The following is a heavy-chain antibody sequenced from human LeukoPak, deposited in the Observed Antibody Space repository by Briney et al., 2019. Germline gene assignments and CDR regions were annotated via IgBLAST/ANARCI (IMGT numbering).Heavy chain of an antibody. CDR1: GGSISSGDYY. CDR3: ARGPDVTGSYGWSSAFDY. J-gene: IGHJ4*01. D-gene: IGHD1-26*01. CDR2: IYYSGST. V-gene: IGHV4-30-4*08. Sequence: SETLSLTCTVSGGSISSGDYYWSWIRQPPGKGLEWIGYIYYSGSTYYNPSLKSRVTISVDTSKNQFSLKLSSVTAADTAVYYCARGPDVTGSYGWSSAFDYWGQGTLVTVSS.